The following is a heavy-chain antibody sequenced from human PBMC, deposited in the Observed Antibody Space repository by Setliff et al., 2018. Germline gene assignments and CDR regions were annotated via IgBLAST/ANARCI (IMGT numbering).Heavy chain of an antibody. CDR2: INAANGNT. Sequence: ASVKVSCKASRYTFTSYGVHWVRQAPGQRLEWMGWINAANGNTKYSQKFQGRVTITRDTSASTVYMELSSLRSEDTAIYYCARGDFYYYFYMDVWGKGTTVTVSS. CDR3: ARGDFYYYFYMDV. J-gene: IGHJ6*03. V-gene: IGHV1-3*01. CDR1: RYTFTSYG.